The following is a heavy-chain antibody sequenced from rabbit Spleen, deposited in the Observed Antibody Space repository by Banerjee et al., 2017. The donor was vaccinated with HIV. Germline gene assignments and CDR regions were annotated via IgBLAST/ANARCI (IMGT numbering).Heavy chain of an antibody. CDR2: IYGGSSGST. D-gene: IGHD4-1*01. CDR1: GFSFSSSYY. Sequence: QEQLVESGGGLVQPEGSLTLTCTASGFSFSSSYYMCWVRQAPGKGLEWIACIYGGSSGSTYYASWAKGRVTISKTSSTTVTLQMTSLTAADTATYFCARDGWSTRGWGDYLDLWGPGTLVTVS. CDR3: ARDGWSTRGWGDYLDL. J-gene: IGHJ4*01. V-gene: IGHV1S45*01.